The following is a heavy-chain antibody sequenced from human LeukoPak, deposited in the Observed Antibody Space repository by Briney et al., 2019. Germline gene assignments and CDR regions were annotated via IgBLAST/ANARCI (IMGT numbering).Heavy chain of an antibody. CDR2: IRSNGDTT. J-gene: IGHJ4*02. CDR3: AKGQELDDGVFDS. Sequence: GGSLRLSCTASGFTFSSLAMTWVRQAPGKGLEWVSTIRSNGDTTYNADSVKGCFTISRDNSKNTLYLELNSLRVEDTATFYCAKGQELDDGVFDSWGQGTMVTVSS. D-gene: IGHD1-1*01. CDR1: GFTFSSLA. V-gene: IGHV3-23*01.